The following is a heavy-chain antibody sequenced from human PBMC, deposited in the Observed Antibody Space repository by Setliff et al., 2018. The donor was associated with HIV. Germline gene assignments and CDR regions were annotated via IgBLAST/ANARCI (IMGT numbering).Heavy chain of an antibody. J-gene: IGHJ2*01. CDR2: INHSGST. CDR3: ARDRNDILTGSTGWYFDL. D-gene: IGHD3-9*01. CDR1: GGSFSGYY. Sequence: SETLSLTCAVYGGSFSGYYWSWIRQPPGKGLEWIGEINHSGSTNYNPSLKSRVTTSVDTTKNQFPLKLNNVTAADTAVYYCARDRNDILTGSTGWYFDLWGRGTLVTVSS. V-gene: IGHV4-34*01.